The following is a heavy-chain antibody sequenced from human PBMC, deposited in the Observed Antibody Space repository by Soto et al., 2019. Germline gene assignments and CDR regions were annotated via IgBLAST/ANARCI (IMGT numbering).Heavy chain of an antibody. Sequence: GSGPTLVNPTQTLTLTCTVSGFSLSTRGMCMSWIRQPPGKALEWLARIDWDDDKHYNTSLKTRLTISKDTSKNQVVLRMTNMDPVDSATYYCARIYRRPQSNAAAGYFDYWGQGTLVTVSS. D-gene: IGHD6-13*01. V-gene: IGHV2-70*11. CDR1: GFSLSTRGMC. CDR2: IDWDDDK. J-gene: IGHJ4*02. CDR3: ARIYRRPQSNAAAGYFDY.